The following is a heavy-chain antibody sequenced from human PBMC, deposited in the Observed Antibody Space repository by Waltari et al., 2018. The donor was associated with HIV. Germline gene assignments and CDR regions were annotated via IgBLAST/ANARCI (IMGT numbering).Heavy chain of an antibody. Sequence: EVRLVESGGGLVQPGGSLRLSCAASGFTFSSYEMNWVRQAPGKGLEWVSYISSSGSTIYYADSVKGRFTISRDNAKNSLYLQMNSLRAEDTAVYYCARADPSIAVAGHFDYWGQGTLVTVSS. CDR1: GFTFSSYE. D-gene: IGHD6-19*01. CDR2: ISSSGSTI. J-gene: IGHJ4*02. V-gene: IGHV3-48*03. CDR3: ARADPSIAVAGHFDY.